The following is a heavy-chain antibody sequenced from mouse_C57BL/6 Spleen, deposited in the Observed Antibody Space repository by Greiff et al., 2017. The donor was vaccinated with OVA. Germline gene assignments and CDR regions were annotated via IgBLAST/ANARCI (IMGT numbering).Heavy chain of an antibody. CDR3: ASGSSRFAY. CDR2: IWGVGST. J-gene: IGHJ3*01. Sequence: VQLQESGPGLVAPSQSLSITCTVSGFSLTSYGVDWVRQSPGKGLEWLGVIWGVGSTNYNSALKSILSISKDNSKSQVFLKMNSLQTDNTAMYYCASGSSRFAYWGQGTLVTVSA. V-gene: IGHV2-6*01. CDR1: GFSLTSYG. D-gene: IGHD3-2*02.